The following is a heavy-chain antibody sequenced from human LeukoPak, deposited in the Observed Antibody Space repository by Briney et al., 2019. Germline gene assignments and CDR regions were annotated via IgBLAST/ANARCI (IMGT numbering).Heavy chain of an antibody. D-gene: IGHD5-12*01. Sequence: PGGSLRLSCAASGFTFSSYSMIWVRQAPGKGLEWVSSISSSSSYIYYADSVKGRFTISRDNAKNSLYLQMNCLRAEDTAVYYCARADIVATFYYYYGMDVWGQGTTVTVSS. CDR2: ISSSSSYI. CDR1: GFTFSSYS. CDR3: ARADIVATFYYYYGMDV. V-gene: IGHV3-21*01. J-gene: IGHJ6*02.